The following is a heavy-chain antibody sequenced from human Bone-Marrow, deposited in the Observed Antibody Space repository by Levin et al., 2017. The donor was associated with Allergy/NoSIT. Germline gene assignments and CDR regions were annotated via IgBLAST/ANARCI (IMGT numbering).Heavy chain of an antibody. Sequence: KPGGSLRLSCAASGFTFSSYSMNWVRQAPGKGLEWVSSISSSNIYIYYADSVKGRFTISRDNAKNSLYLQINSLRAEDTAVYYCARGEEVVITTGGFDYWGQGTLVTVSS. CDR3: ARGEEVVITTGGFDY. V-gene: IGHV3-21*01. J-gene: IGHJ4*02. D-gene: IGHD3-22*01. CDR2: ISSSNIYI. CDR1: GFTFSSYS.